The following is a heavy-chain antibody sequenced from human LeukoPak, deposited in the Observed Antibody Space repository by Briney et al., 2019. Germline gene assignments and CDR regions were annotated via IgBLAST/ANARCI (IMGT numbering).Heavy chain of an antibody. CDR2: INGDGSWT. CDR3: VSFYETY. J-gene: IGHJ4*02. D-gene: IGHD2-2*01. V-gene: IGHV3-74*01. Sequence: QPGGSLRLSCAASGNYWMHWVRQAPGKGLVWVSHINGDGSWTTYADSVKGRFTISKDNAKNTVYLQMNNLRAEDTAVYYCVSFYETYWGQGTLVTVSS. CDR1: GNYW.